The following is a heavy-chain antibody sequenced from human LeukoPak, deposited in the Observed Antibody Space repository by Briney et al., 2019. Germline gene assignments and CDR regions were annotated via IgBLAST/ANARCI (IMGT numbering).Heavy chain of an antibody. CDR1: GFTFDDYG. D-gene: IGHD6-19*01. J-gene: IGHJ3*02. V-gene: IGHV3-20*04. CDR3: ARDPEQWLTGGAFDI. CDR2: INWNGGST. Sequence: GGSLRLSCAASGFTFDDYGMGWVRQAPGKGLEWVSGINWNGGSTGYADSVRGRFTISRDNAKNSLYLQMNSLRAEDTALYYCARDPEQWLTGGAFDIWGQGTMVTVSS.